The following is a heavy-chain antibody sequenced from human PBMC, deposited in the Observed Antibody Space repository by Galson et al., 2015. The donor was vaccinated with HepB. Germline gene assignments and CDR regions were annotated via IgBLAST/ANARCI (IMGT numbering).Heavy chain of an antibody. CDR1: GSTFSSYG. D-gene: IGHD1-26*01. Sequence: SLRLSCAASGSTFSSYGMHWVRQAPGKGLEWVAVISYDGSNKYYADSVKGRFTISRDNSKNTLYLQMNSLRAEDTAVYYCANQIASGSYLESYYMDVWGKGTTVTVSS. V-gene: IGHV3-30*18. J-gene: IGHJ6*03. CDR2: ISYDGSNK. CDR3: ANQIASGSYLESYYMDV.